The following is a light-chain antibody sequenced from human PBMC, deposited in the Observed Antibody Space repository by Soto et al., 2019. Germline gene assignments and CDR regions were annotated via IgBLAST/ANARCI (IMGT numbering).Light chain of an antibody. CDR3: QQLRNWTWT. CDR2: GAS. J-gene: IGKJ1*01. CDR1: QSISIN. V-gene: IGKV3D-15*01. Sequence: EIVLTQSPGTMSVSPGDRVTLFCRASQSISINLAWYQHKPGQAPRLLIHGASTRATGIPARISGSGSGTEFTLTISSLQPEDFAVYYCQQLRNWTWTFGQGTKLDIK.